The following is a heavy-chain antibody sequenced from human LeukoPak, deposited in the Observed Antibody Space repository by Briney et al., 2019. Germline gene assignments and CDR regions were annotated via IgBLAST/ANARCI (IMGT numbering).Heavy chain of an antibody. J-gene: IGHJ6*02. D-gene: IGHD6-13*01. CDR3: ARDMYKRGAAAGIGPYGMDV. CDR1: GGSISSGGYY. CDR2: IYYSGST. Sequence: SQTLSLTCTVSGGSISSGGYYWSWIRQHPGKGLEWIGYIYYSGSTYYNPSLKSRVTISVDTSKNQFSLKLSSVTAADTAVYYCARDMYKRGAAAGIGPYGMDVWGQGTTVTVSS. V-gene: IGHV4-31*03.